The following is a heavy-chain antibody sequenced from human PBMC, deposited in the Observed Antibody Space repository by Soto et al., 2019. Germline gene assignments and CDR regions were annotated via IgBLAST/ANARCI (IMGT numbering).Heavy chain of an antibody. V-gene: IGHV1-18*01. CDR1: GYTFSSYG. Sequence: QVQLVQSGAEVKKPGASVKVSCKASGYTFSSYGISWVRQAPGQGLEWMGWISAYNGNTKYAQKLQGRVTMTTDTSTSTAYMELRSLRSDDTAVYYCARHGSYYDSSGYSEDYWGQGTLVTVSS. D-gene: IGHD3-22*01. CDR2: ISAYNGNT. CDR3: ARHGSYYDSSGYSEDY. J-gene: IGHJ4*02.